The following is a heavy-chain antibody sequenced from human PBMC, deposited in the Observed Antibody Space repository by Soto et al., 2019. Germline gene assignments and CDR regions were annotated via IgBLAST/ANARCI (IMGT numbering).Heavy chain of an antibody. V-gene: IGHV1-69*06. CDR2: IIPIFGTA. CDR3: ARGGSTVTAKTFDY. D-gene: IGHD2-21*02. Sequence: ASGRVPCKASGVTFSSYAISWVRQSPGQGLEWMGGIIPIFGTANYAQKFQGRVTITADKSTSTAYMELSSLRSEDTAVYYCARGGSTVTAKTFDYWGQGTLVTVSS. CDR1: GVTFSSYA. J-gene: IGHJ4*02.